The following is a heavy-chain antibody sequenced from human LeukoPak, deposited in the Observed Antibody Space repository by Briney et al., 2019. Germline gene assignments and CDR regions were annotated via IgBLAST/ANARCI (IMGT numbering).Heavy chain of an antibody. Sequence: PGGSLRLSCSASGFTFSSYAMHWVRQAPGKGLEYVSAISSNGGSTYYADSVKGRFTISRDNSKNTLYLQMSSLRAEDTAVYYCVKLGDSSSPMGYFDYWGQGTLATVSS. CDR2: ISSNGGST. J-gene: IGHJ4*02. CDR3: VKLGDSSSPMGYFDY. D-gene: IGHD6-13*01. V-gene: IGHV3-64D*06. CDR1: GFTFSSYA.